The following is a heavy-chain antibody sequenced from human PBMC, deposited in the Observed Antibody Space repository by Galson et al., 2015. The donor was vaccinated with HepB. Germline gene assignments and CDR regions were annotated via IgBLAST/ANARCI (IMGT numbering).Heavy chain of an antibody. CDR1: GYSFTTYW. CDR2: ISPDDSAT. CDR3: ALTDSGPYYFDY. J-gene: IGHJ4*02. Sequence: QSGAEVKRPGESLKISCKGSGYSFTTYWIGWVRQMPGKGLEWMGIISPDDSATTYSPSFQGQVTISADKSISTAYLQWNSLKASDTAMYYCALTDSGPYYFDYWGQGALVTVSS. D-gene: IGHD1-26*01. V-gene: IGHV5-51*01.